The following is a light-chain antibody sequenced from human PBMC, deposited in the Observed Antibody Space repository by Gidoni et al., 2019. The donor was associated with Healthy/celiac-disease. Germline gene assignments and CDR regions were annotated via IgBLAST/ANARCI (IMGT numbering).Light chain of an antibody. CDR1: QSLLHSNGYNY. J-gene: IGKJ1*01. CDR3: MQALQTPWT. Sequence: DIVMTQSPLSLPVTPGAPASISCRSSQSLLHSNGYNYLDWYLQKPGQSPQLLSYLGSNRASGVPDRFSGSGSGTDFTLKISRVEAEDVGVYYCMQALQTPWTFGQGTKVEIK. CDR2: LGS. V-gene: IGKV2-28*01.